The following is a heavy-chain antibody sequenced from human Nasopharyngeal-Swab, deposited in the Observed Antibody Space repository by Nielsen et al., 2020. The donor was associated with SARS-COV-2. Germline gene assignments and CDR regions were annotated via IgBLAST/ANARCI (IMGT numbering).Heavy chain of an antibody. V-gene: IGHV3-33*08. CDR3: ARDKGSGYYYTSVRPTNWFDP. D-gene: IGHD3-22*01. Sequence: GGSLRLSCAASGFTLINYAMNWVRQAPGKGLEWVAVIWYDGSNKNYADSVKGRFTISRDNSKNTLYLQMNSLRAEDTAVYYCARDKGSGYYYTSVRPTNWFDPWGQGTLVTVSS. CDR1: GFTLINYA. CDR2: IWYDGSNK. J-gene: IGHJ5*02.